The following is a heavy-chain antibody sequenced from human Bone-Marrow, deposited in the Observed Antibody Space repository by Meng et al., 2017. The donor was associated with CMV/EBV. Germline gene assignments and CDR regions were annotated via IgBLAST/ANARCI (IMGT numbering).Heavy chain of an antibody. CDR3: ARGYILRSIVVVIAMGLTD. CDR2: IKQDGSEK. CDR1: GFTFSSYW. Sequence: GGSLRLSCAASGFTFSSYWMSWVRQAPGKGLEWVANIKQDGSEKYYVDSVKGRFTISRDNAKNSLYLQMNSLRAEDTAVYYCARGYILRSIVVVIAMGLTDWGQGTLVTVSS. D-gene: IGHD2-21*01. V-gene: IGHV3-7*01. J-gene: IGHJ4*02.